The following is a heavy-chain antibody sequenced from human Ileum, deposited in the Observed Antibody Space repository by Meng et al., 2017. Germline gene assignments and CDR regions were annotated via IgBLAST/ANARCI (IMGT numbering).Heavy chain of an antibody. V-gene: IGHV1-3*01. D-gene: IGHD3-22*01. J-gene: IGHJ4*02. CDR1: GYTFTSYA. CDR3: ARYYYDSSGYVTLDY. Sequence: ASVKVSCKASGYTFTSYAMHWVRQAPGQRLEWMGWINAGNGNTKYSQKFQGRVTLTRDTSASTAYMELSSLRSEDTAVYYYARYYYDSSGYVTLDYWGQGTLVTVSS. CDR2: INAGNGNT.